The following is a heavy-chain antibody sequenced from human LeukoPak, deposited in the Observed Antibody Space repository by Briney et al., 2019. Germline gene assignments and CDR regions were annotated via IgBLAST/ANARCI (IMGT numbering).Heavy chain of an antibody. CDR1: GGSISSGSYY. D-gene: IGHD4-17*01. CDR2: IYTSGST. CDR3: ARGIESYGDYGY. V-gene: IGHV4-61*02. J-gene: IGHJ4*02. Sequence: SETLSLTCTVSGGSISSGSYYWSWIRQPAGKGLEWIGRIYTSGSTNYNPSLKSRVTISVDTSKNQFSLKLSSVTAADTAVYYCARGIESYGDYGYWGQGILVTVSS.